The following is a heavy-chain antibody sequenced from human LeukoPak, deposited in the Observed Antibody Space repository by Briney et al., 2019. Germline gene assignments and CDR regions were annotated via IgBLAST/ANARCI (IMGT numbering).Heavy chain of an antibody. CDR2: INHSGST. V-gene: IGHV4-34*01. J-gene: IGHJ4*02. CDR3: ARHPRVLRYLDWFRGPSYFDY. Sequence: SETLSLTCAVYGGSFSGYYWSWIRQPPGKGLEWIGEINHSGSTNYNPSLKSRVTISVDTSKNQFSLKLSSVTAADTAVYYCARHPRVLRYLDWFRGPSYFDYWGQGTLVTVSS. CDR1: GGSFSGYY. D-gene: IGHD3-9*01.